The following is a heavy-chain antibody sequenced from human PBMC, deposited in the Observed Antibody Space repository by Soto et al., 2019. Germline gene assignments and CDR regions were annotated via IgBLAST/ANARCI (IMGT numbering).Heavy chain of an antibody. CDR2: SSTYNGNT. D-gene: IGHD2-15*01. V-gene: IGHV1-18*01. J-gene: IGHJ6*03. CDR1: GYTLSNYG. Sequence: QAQLVQSGAEMKKPGASVKVSCKASGYTLSNYGISWVRQAPGQGLEWMGWSSTYNGNTKYAKKFQGRVTMTTDTSRSTAYMELRSLRSHDTAVYYCVRDHHDFYSDYHYYHMDIWGKGTTVTVSS. CDR3: VRDHHDFYSDYHYYHMDI.